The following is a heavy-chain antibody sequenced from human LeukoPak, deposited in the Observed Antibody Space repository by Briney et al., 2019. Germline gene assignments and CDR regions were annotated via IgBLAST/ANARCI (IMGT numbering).Heavy chain of an antibody. CDR2: IYHSGST. J-gene: IGHJ5*02. CDR3: AREAPGNWFDP. CDR1: GGSISSGGYS. V-gene: IGHV4-30-2*01. Sequence: SETLSLTCAVSGGSISSGGYSWSWIRQPPGKGLVWIGYIYHSGSTYYNPSLKSRVTISVDRSKNQFSLKLSSVTAADTAVYYCAREAPGNWFDPWGQGTLVTVSS.